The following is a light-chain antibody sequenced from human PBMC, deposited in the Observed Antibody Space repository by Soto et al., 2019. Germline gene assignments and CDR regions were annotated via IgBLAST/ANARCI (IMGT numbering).Light chain of an antibody. CDR2: DDR. Sequence: SYELTQPPSVSVAPGQTARITCGGHNIRSKSVHWYQQKPGQAPVLVVYDDRDRPSGIPERFSGSNSGNTATLTISRVEAGDEAEYYCQVWDSSSDHFAFGTGTKVTVL. V-gene: IGLV3-21*02. CDR1: NIRSKS. CDR3: QVWDSSSDHFA. J-gene: IGLJ1*01.